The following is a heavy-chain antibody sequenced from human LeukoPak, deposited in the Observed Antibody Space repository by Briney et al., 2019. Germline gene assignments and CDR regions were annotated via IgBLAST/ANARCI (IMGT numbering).Heavy chain of an antibody. J-gene: IGHJ4*02. CDR3: ARETYCGADCYWGFDY. CDR1: GGSISSYY. V-gene: IGHV4-59*01. CDR2: IYYSGST. Sequence: SETLSLTCSVSGGSISSYYWSWIRQPPGKGLEWIGYIYYSGSTQYNPSLKSRVTISVDTSKNQFSLKLSSVTAADTAVYYCARETYCGADCYWGFDYWGQGILVTVSS. D-gene: IGHD2-21*02.